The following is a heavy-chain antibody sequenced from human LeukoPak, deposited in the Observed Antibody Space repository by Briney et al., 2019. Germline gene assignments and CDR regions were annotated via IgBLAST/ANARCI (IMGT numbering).Heavy chain of an antibody. Sequence: GGSLRLSCAASGFTFSSYSMNWVRQAPGKGLEWVSSISSSSSYIYYADSVKGRFTISRDNAKNSLYLQMNSLRAEDTAVYYCAGTSTPSSPVDYWGQGTLVTVSS. J-gene: IGHJ4*02. CDR1: GFTFSSYS. CDR2: ISSSSSYI. V-gene: IGHV3-21*01. CDR3: AGTSTPSSPVDY.